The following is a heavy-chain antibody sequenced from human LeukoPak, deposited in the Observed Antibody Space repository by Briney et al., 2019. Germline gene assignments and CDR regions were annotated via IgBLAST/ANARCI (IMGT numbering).Heavy chain of an antibody. J-gene: IGHJ4*02. Sequence: SLRLFCAASGFTFDDYAMQWGRQAPRKGIEWVSGISWNSGSIGYADSVKGRFTISRDNAKNSMYLQMNSLRAEDTALYYCETRGYSYGPSDYWGQGTLVTVSS. V-gene: IGHV3-9*01. CDR1: GFTFDDYA. CDR2: ISWNSGSI. CDR3: ETRGYSYGPSDY. D-gene: IGHD5-18*01.